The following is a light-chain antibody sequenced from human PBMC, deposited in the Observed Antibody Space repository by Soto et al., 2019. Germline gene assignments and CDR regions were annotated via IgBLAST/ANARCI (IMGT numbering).Light chain of an antibody. J-gene: IGKJ5*01. CDR1: ESVDFH. CDR2: DAS. CDR3: QQYVSAPIT. Sequence: EIVLTQSPGTLSLSPGERATLSCRASESVDFHLAWYQQKPGQAPRLLIYDASVRATGTPARFSGSGSGTDFTLTISRLEPEDFAVYYCQQYVSAPITFGQGTRWRL. V-gene: IGKV3-20*01.